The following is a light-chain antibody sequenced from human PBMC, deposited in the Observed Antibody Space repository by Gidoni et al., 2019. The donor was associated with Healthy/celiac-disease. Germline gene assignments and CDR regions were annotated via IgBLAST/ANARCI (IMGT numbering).Light chain of an antibody. J-gene: IGKJ1*01. CDR1: QSVISY. CDR2: DAS. Sequence: EIVLTQSPATLSLSPGERATLSCRASQSVISYLACYQQKPVQAHRLLIYDASNRATGIPARFSGSGSGTDFTLTISSLEPEDFAVYYCQQRSNWPPWTFXXXTKVEIK. CDR3: QQRSNWPPWT. V-gene: IGKV3-11*01.